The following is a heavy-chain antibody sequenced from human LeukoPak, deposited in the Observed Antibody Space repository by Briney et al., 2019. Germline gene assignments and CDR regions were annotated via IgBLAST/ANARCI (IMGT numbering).Heavy chain of an antibody. CDR3: ARGSVDTAMVMPFDY. CDR1: GGSISSYY. D-gene: IGHD5-18*01. CDR2: IYYSGST. Sequence: SETLSLTCTVSGGSISSYYWSWIRQPPGKGLEWIGYIYYSGSTNYHPSLKSRVTISVDTSKNQFSLKLSSVTAADTAVYYCARGSVDTAMVMPFDYWGQGTLVTVSS. V-gene: IGHV4-59*01. J-gene: IGHJ4*02.